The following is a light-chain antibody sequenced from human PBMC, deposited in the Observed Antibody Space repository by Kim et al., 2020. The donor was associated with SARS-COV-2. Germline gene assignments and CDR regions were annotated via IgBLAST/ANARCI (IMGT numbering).Light chain of an antibody. Sequence: DIQMTQSPSSLSASVGDRVTITCRASQDISNFAWFQLKPGKAPKLLIYAASALQPGVPSRFSGSGSGTDFTLTVTSLQPEDVATYYCQKCDSAPWTFGQGTKVDIK. CDR3: QKCDSAPWT. CDR2: AAS. CDR1: QDISNF. J-gene: IGKJ1*01. V-gene: IGKV1-27*01.